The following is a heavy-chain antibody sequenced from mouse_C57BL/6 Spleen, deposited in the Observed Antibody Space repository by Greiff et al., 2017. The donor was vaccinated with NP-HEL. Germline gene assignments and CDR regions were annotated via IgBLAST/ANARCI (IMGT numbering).Heavy chain of an antibody. D-gene: IGHD1-1*01. CDR2: ISSGSSTI. Sequence: EVQLVESGGGLVKPGGSLKLSCAASGFTFSDYGMHWVRQAPEKGLEWVAYISSGSSTIYYADTVKGRFTISRDNAKNTLFLQMTSLRSEDTAMYYCARPYGSSFYYAMDYWGQGTSVTVSS. CDR3: ARPYGSSFYYAMDY. CDR1: GFTFSDYG. J-gene: IGHJ4*01. V-gene: IGHV5-17*01.